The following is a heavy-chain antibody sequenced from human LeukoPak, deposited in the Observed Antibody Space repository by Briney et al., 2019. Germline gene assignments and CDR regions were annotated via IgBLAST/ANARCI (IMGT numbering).Heavy chain of an antibody. J-gene: IGHJ3*02. CDR1: GFTVSSNY. D-gene: IGHD5-18*01. V-gene: IGHV3-53*01. CDR2: IYSGGST. Sequence: PGGSLRLSCAASGFTVSSNYMSWVRQAPGKGLEWVSVIYSGGSTYYADSVKGRFTISRDNSKNTLYLQMNSLRAEDTAVYCCARDLGSYGSVDAFDIWGQGTMVTVSS. CDR3: ARDLGSYGSVDAFDI.